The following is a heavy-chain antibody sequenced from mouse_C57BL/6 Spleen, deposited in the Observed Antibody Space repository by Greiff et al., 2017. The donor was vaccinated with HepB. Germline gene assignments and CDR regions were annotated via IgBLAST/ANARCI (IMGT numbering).Heavy chain of an antibody. CDR3: ARPGYTYYYGSSYWYFDV. J-gene: IGHJ1*03. V-gene: IGHV1-9*01. CDR1: GYTFTGYW. CDR2: ILPGSGST. Sequence: QVQLQQSGAELMKPGASVKLSCKATGYTFTGYWIEWVKQRPGHGLEWIGEILPGSGSTNYNEKFKGKATFTADTSSNTAYMQLSSLTTEDSAIYYCARPGYTYYYGSSYWYFDVWGTGTTVTVSS. D-gene: IGHD1-1*01.